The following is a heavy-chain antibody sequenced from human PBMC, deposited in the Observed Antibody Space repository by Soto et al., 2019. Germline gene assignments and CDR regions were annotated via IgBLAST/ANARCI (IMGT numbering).Heavy chain of an antibody. D-gene: IGHD5-12*01. CDR2: IGTAGDT. J-gene: IGHJ3*02. Sequence: GGSLRLSCAASGFTFSSYGMHWVRQAPGKGLEWVAVIGTAGDTYYPGSVKGRFTISRENAKNSLYLQMNSLRAGDTAVYYCARASFGYVSAFDIWGQGTMVTVSS. CDR3: ARASFGYVSAFDI. CDR1: GFTFSSYG. V-gene: IGHV3-13*01.